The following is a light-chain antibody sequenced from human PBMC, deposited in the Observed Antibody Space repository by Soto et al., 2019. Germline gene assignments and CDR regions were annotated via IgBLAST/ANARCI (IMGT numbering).Light chain of an antibody. Sequence: DILMTQSPATLSASVGDRVTISCRASQSISSRLAWYQQKPGQVPKLLIYKASILASGVPARFSGSGSGTAFTLTISSLQPDDFATYYCQQYHSLPLTCGGGTKVEIK. CDR3: QQYHSLPLT. CDR2: KAS. J-gene: IGKJ4*01. CDR1: QSISSR. V-gene: IGKV1-5*03.